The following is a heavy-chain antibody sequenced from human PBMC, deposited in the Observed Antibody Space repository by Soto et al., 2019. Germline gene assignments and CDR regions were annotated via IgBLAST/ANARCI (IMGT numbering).Heavy chain of an antibody. CDR3: ARVSSTYYYDSSGYLHY. Sequence: QVQLMQSGAEVKKPGASVKVSCKASGYTFTSYGISWVRQAPGQGLEWMGWISAYNGNTNYAQKLQGRVTMTTDTSTSTAYMELRSLRSDDTAVYYCARVSSTYYYDSSGYLHYWGQGTLVTVSS. CDR2: ISAYNGNT. D-gene: IGHD3-22*01. CDR1: GYTFTSYG. V-gene: IGHV1-18*04. J-gene: IGHJ4*02.